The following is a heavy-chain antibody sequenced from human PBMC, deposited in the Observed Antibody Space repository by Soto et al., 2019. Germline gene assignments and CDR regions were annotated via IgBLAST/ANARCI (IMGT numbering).Heavy chain of an antibody. V-gene: IGHV4-31*03. CDR3: AIYRECSGGTCYNYFDY. CDR2: IYYSGST. CDR1: GGSISSGGYY. Sequence: LSLTCTVSGGSISSGGYYWSWIRQNPGKGLEWIGYIYYSGSTYYNPSLKSRVTISVYTSKNQFSLKLSSVTAADTAVYYCAIYRECSGGTCYNYFDYWGQGTLVTVSS. D-gene: IGHD2-15*01. J-gene: IGHJ4*02.